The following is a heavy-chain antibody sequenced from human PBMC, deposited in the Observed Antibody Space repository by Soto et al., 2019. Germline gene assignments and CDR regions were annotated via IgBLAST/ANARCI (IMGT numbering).Heavy chain of an antibody. CDR1: GFTFDVYA. Sequence: PRLSCAASGFTFDVYAMHWVRQAPGKGLEWVSGISWNSGSIGYADSVKGRFTISRDNAKNSLYLQMNSLRAEDTALYYCAKEVDSSGWYDYWGQGTLVTVSS. CDR3: AKEVDSSGWYDY. V-gene: IGHV3-9*01. D-gene: IGHD6-19*01. J-gene: IGHJ4*02. CDR2: ISWNSGSI.